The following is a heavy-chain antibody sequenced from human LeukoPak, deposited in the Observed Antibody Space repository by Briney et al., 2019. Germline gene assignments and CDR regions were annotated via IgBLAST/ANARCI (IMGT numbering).Heavy chain of an antibody. V-gene: IGHV3-30*18. CDR2: ISYDGSNK. Sequence: GGSLRLSCAASGFTFSSYGMHWVRQAPGKGLEWVAVISYDGSNKYYADSVKGRFTISRDNSKNTLYLQMNSLRAEDTAVYYCAKDRAQYCSSTSCYDRALGYWGQGTLVTVSS. D-gene: IGHD2-2*01. J-gene: IGHJ4*02. CDR3: AKDRAQYCSSTSCYDRALGY. CDR1: GFTFSSYG.